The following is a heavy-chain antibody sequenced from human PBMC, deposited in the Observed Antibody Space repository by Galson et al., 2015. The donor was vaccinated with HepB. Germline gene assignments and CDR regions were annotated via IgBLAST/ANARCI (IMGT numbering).Heavy chain of an antibody. J-gene: IGHJ5*02. Sequence: SVKVSCKASGYTFTSYDINWVRQATGQGLEWMGWMNPNSGNTGYAQKFQGRVTMTRNTSISTAYMELSSLRSEDTAVYYCARAGTPPLLPSNGWLGWFDPWGQGTLVTVSS. CDR2: MNPNSGNT. V-gene: IGHV1-8*01. CDR1: GYTFTSYD. D-gene: IGHD3-10*01. CDR3: ARAGTPPLLPSNGWLGWFDP.